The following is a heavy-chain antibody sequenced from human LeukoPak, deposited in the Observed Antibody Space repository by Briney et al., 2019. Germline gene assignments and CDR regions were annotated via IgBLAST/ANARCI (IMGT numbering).Heavy chain of an antibody. CDR3: ARVRSSSWYEGFDP. Sequence: SETLSLTCAVYGGSISSYYWSWIRQPPGKGLEWIGYIYYSGSTNYNPSLKSRVTISVDTSKNQFSLKLSSVTAADTAVYYCARVRSSSWYEGFDPWGQGTLVTVSS. V-gene: IGHV4-59*01. J-gene: IGHJ5*02. CDR2: IYYSGST. CDR1: GGSISSYY. D-gene: IGHD6-13*01.